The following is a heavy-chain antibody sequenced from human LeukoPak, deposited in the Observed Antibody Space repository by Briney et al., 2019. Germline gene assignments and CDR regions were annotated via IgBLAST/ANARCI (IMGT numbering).Heavy chain of an antibody. CDR3: ARGRIIAAAGIDY. CDR1: GYTFTGYY. J-gene: IGHJ4*02. D-gene: IGHD6-13*01. CDR2: INPNSGGT. Sequence: GASVKVSCKASGYTFTGYYMHWVRQAPGQGLEWMGWINPNSGGTNYAQKFQGRVTMTRDTSISTAYMELSRLRSDDTAVYYCARGRIIAAAGIDYWGQGTLVTVSS. V-gene: IGHV1-2*02.